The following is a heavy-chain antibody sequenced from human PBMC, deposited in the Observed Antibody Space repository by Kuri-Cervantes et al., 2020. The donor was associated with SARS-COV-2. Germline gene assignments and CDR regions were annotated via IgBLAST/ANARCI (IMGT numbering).Heavy chain of an antibody. Sequence: TCAASGFTFSGSAMHWVRQASGKGLEWVGRIRSKANSYATAYAASVKGRFTISRDDSKNTAYLQMNSLKTEDTAVYYCTSGRVTMVRGVIKNYYGMDVWGQGTTVTVSS. J-gene: IGHJ6*02. D-gene: IGHD3-10*01. CDR1: GFTFSGSA. CDR2: IRSKANSYAT. CDR3: TSGRVTMVRGVIKNYYGMDV. V-gene: IGHV3-73*01.